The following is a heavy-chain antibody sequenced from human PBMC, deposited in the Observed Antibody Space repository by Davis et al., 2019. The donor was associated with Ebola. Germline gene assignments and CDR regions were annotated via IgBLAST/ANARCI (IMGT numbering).Heavy chain of an antibody. J-gene: IGHJ6*02. V-gene: IGHV1-18*01. CDR2: ISAYNGNT. CDR1: GYTFTSYG. D-gene: IGHD3-3*01. CDR3: ARVEYYDFWSGYYNYYGMDV. Sequence: ASVKVSCKASGYTFTSYGISWVRQAPGQGLEWMGWISAYNGNTNYAQKLQGRVTMTTDTSTSTAYMELRSLRPDDTAVYYCARVEYYDFWSGYYNYYGMDVWGQGTTVTVSS.